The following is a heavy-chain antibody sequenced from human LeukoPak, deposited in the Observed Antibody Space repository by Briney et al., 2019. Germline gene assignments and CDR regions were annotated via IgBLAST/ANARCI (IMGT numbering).Heavy chain of an antibody. D-gene: IGHD3-22*01. V-gene: IGHV3-11*01. CDR2: ISSSGSTI. CDR3: ARLLTLTMIVTGRYFDL. Sequence: GSLRLSCAASGFTFSDYYMSWIRQAPGKGLEWVSYISSSGSTIYYADSVKGRFTISRDNAKNSLYLQMNSLRAEDTAVYYCARLLTLTMIVTGRYFDLWGRGTLVTVSS. J-gene: IGHJ2*01. CDR1: GFTFSDYY.